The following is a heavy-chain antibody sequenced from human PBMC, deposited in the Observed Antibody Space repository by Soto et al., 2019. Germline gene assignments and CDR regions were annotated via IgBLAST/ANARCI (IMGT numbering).Heavy chain of an antibody. Sequence: GGSLRLSCAASGFTFSSYGMHWVRQAPGKGLEWVAVISYDGSNKYYADSVKGRFTISRDNSKNTLYLQMNSLRAEDTAVYYCAKEGWGIFGVAHSNSGMDVWGQGTTVTVSS. CDR3: AKEGWGIFGVAHSNSGMDV. CDR1: GFTFSSYG. J-gene: IGHJ6*02. CDR2: ISYDGSNK. D-gene: IGHD3-3*01. V-gene: IGHV3-30*18.